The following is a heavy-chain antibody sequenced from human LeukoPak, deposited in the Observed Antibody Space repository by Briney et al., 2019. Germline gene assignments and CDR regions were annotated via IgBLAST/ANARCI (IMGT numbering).Heavy chain of an antibody. J-gene: IGHJ4*02. CDR3: ARDLVDTTMWGFDY. D-gene: IGHD5-18*01. V-gene: IGHV3-48*01. CDR1: GFTFSSYS. CDR2: ISSSGTM. Sequence: GGSLRLSCAASGFTFSSYSMNWVRQAPGKGLEWVSYISSSGTMYYADSVKGRFTISRDNAKNSLYLQMNSLRGEDTAVYFCARDLVDTTMWGFDYWGQGTLVTVSS.